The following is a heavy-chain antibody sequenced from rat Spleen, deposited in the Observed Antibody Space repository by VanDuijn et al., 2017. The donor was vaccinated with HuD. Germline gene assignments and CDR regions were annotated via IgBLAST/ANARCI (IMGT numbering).Heavy chain of an antibody. V-gene: IGHV3-1*01. CDR1: GYSITSNY. Sequence: EVQLQESGPGLVKPSQSLSLTCSVTGYSITSNYWGWIRKFPGNKMEWMGYISYSGSTRYNPSLKSRISITRDTSKNQFFLQLNSVTTEDTATYYCARLPSYNNYKGYVMDAWGQGASVTVSS. J-gene: IGHJ4*01. CDR2: ISYSGST. CDR3: ARLPSYNNYKGYVMDA. D-gene: IGHD1-10*01.